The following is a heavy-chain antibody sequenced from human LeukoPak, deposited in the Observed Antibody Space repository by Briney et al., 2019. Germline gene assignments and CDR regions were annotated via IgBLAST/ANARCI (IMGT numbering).Heavy chain of an antibody. V-gene: IGHV1-2*02. CDR2: ITPSSGDT. D-gene: IGHD6-19*01. J-gene: IGHJ4*02. Sequence: ASVTVSCRASGYTFSGHNIHWVRQAPGQGLQWMGWITPSSGDTSYAQKFQGRVTMTRDTSISTAYMELSRLRSDDTAVYYCARDREPLSGWTPDFDYWGQGTLVTVSS. CDR1: GYTFSGHN. CDR3: ARDREPLSGWTPDFDY.